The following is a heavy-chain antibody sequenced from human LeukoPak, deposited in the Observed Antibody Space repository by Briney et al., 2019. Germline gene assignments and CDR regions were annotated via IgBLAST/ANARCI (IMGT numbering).Heavy chain of an antibody. Sequence: ASVKVSCKSSGYTFANYYLHWVRQAPGQGLEWMGIINPVGGSTTYTQKFQGRVTMTRDTSTSTIYVDLSSLRSEDTAVYYCARGGSLAAAPHLYYFDYWGQGSLVTVSS. J-gene: IGHJ4*02. CDR1: GYTFANYY. CDR3: ARGGSLAAAPHLYYFDY. D-gene: IGHD6-19*01. CDR2: INPVGGST. V-gene: IGHV1-46*01.